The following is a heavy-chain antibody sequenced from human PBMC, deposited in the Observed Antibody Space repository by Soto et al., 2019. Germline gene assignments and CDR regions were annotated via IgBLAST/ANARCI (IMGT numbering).Heavy chain of an antibody. CDR1: GGTFSSYA. Sequence: SVKVSCKASGGTFSSYAISWVRQAPGQGLEWMGGIIPIFGTANYAQKFQGRVTITADESTSTAYMELSSLRSEDTAVYYCARPTYYYDSSGYYYGTRPDLENYYYGMDVWGQGTTVTVSS. J-gene: IGHJ6*02. CDR2: IIPIFGTA. CDR3: ARPTYYYDSSGYYYGTRPDLENYYYGMDV. V-gene: IGHV1-69*13. D-gene: IGHD3-22*01.